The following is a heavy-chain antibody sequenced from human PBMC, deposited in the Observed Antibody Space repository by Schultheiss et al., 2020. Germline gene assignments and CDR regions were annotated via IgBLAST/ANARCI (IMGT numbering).Heavy chain of an antibody. D-gene: IGHD5-24*01. CDR3: AAGGEMATLGAFDI. CDR1: GGSISSGGYY. CDR2: IYHSGST. J-gene: IGHJ3*02. V-gene: IGHV4-31*09. Sequence: SETLSLTCTVSGGSISSGGYYWSWIRQHPGKGLEWIGEIYHSGSTNYNPSLKSRVTISVDKSKNQFSLKLSSVTAADTAVYYCAAGGEMATLGAFDIWGQGTMVTVSS.